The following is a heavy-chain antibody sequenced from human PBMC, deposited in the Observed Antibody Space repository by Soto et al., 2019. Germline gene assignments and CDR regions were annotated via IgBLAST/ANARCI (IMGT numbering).Heavy chain of an antibody. CDR3: ARGKGMEENYFYYGLDI. CDR2: LNGGTGQT. CDR1: GYTFSTYA. J-gene: IGHJ6*02. V-gene: IGHV1-3*01. Sequence: ASVKVSCKASGYTFSTYAMHWVRQAPGQSLEWMGWLNGGTGQTRYSQKFQDRVIITRDTSASTGYMELSSLTSEDTAVYYCARGKGMEENYFYYGLDIWGQGTTVTSP. D-gene: IGHD1-1*01.